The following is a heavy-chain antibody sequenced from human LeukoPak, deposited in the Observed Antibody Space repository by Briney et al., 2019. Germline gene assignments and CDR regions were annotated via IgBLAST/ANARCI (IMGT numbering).Heavy chain of an antibody. J-gene: IGHJ6*03. CDR1: GFTFSSYA. CDR3: ARDPFFGVSYYYYYMDV. Sequence: GRSLRLSCAASGFTFSSYAMHWVRQAPGKGLEWVAVISYDGSNKYYADSVKGRFTISRDNSKNTLYLQMNSLRAEDTAVYYCARDPFFGVSYYYYYMDVWGKGTTVTVSS. CDR2: ISYDGSNK. D-gene: IGHD3-3*01. V-gene: IGHV3-30*04.